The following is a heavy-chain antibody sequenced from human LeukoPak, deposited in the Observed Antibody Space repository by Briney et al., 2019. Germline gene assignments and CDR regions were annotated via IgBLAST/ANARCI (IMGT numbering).Heavy chain of an antibody. Sequence: SQTLSLTFAISGDSVSSKSATWNWIRQSPSRGLEWLGSTYYRSKWSYDYVVSVKGRITINPDTSKNQFSVQMNSVTPEDTAVYYCARAKDMTVAGTNALDIWGQGTMVTVSS. J-gene: IGHJ3*02. D-gene: IGHD6-13*01. CDR2: TYYRSKWSY. CDR1: GDSVSSKSAT. V-gene: IGHV6-1*01. CDR3: ARAKDMTVAGTNALDI.